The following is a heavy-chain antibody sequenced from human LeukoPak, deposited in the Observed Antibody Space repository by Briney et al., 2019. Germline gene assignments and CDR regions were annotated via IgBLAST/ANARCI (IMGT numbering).Heavy chain of an antibody. CDR2: IKPDGSEK. CDR1: SFTFSRDW. Sequence: VQPGGSLRLSCVVSSFTFSRDWMSWVRQAPGKGLEWVANIKPDGSEKYYVDSVKGRFTISRDDAKNSVCLQMNSLRAEDTAVYFCARGGGLDVWGQGATVTVSS. CDR3: ARGGGLDV. J-gene: IGHJ6*02. V-gene: IGHV3-7*03. D-gene: IGHD3-16*01.